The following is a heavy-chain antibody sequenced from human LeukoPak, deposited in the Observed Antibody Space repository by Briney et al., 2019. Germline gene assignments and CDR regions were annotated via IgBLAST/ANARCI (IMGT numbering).Heavy chain of an antibody. CDR1: GGSISSSSYH. CDR3: ARRGYYGSGSYYTSIGVFDY. V-gene: IGHV4-39*01. J-gene: IGHJ4*02. D-gene: IGHD3-10*01. Sequence: PSETLSLTCTVSGGSISSSSYHWGWIRQPPGKGLEWIGSIYYSGSTYYNPSLKSRVTISVDTSKNQFPLKLSSVTAADTAVYYCARRGYYGSGSYYTSIGVFDYWGQGTLVTVSS. CDR2: IYYSGST.